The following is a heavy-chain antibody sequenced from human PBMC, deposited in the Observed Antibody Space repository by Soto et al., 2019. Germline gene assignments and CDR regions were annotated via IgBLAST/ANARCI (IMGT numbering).Heavy chain of an antibody. D-gene: IGHD2-2*03. CDR1: GFTFSSYG. V-gene: IGHV3-30*03. J-gene: IGHJ6*02. Sequence: SLRLSCVGSGFTFSSYGMHWVRQAPGKGLEWLAVISFDGNYKYYADSVKGRFTISRDNAKNSLYLQMNSLRDEDTAVYYCARDGYCVSTTCYFLPDAWGPGTTVTVS. CDR3: ARDGYCVSTTCYFLPDA. CDR2: ISFDGNYK.